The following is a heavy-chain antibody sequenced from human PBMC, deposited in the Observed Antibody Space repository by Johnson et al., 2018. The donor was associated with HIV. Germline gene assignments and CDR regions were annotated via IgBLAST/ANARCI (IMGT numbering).Heavy chain of an antibody. CDR1: GFSFIDYA. Sequence: EVQLVESGGGLVRPGGSLRLSCVASGFSFIDYAMIWVRQAPGKGLEWVSFISGGEDDTYYADSVKGRFTISRDNSKNSLYLQMNSLRTEDTALYYCAKDMGRYSGSYGNYDAFDIWGQGTMVTVSS. J-gene: IGHJ3*02. D-gene: IGHD1-26*01. CDR3: AKDMGRYSGSYGNYDAFDI. CDR2: ISGGEDDT. V-gene: IGHV3-43*02.